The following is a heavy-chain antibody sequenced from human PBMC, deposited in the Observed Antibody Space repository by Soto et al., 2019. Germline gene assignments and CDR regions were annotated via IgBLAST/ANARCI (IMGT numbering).Heavy chain of an antibody. D-gene: IGHD3-16*02. V-gene: IGHV1-8*01. CDR2: MNPNSGNT. CDR1: GYTFTSYD. CDR3: ARRRRSLVRVYYYYYYYMDV. J-gene: IGHJ6*03. Sequence: QVQLVQSGAEVKKPGASVKVSCKASGYTFTSYDINCVRQATGQGLEWMGWMNPNSGNTGYAQKFQGRVTMTRNTSISTAYMELSSLRSEDTAVYYCARRRRSLVRVYYYYYYYMDVWGKGTTVTVSS.